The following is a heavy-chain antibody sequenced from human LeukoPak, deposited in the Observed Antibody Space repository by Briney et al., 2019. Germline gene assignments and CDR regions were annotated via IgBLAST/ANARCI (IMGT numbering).Heavy chain of an antibody. D-gene: IGHD3-22*01. Sequence: GGSLRLSCAASGFTFNNYAMSWVRQAPGKGLEWVSTISDSGGSTYYADSVKGRFTISRDNSKNTLYLQMISLRAEDTAVYYCARDLGRYDSNQGPLDAFDIWGQGTMVTVSS. CDR1: GFTFNNYA. CDR2: ISDSGGST. J-gene: IGHJ3*02. CDR3: ARDLGRYDSNQGPLDAFDI. V-gene: IGHV3-23*01.